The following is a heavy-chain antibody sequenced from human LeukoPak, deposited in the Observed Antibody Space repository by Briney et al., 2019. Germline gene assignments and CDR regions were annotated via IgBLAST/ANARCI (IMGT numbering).Heavy chain of an antibody. CDR1: GFTFSSYE. J-gene: IGHJ4*02. V-gene: IGHV3-48*03. CDR3: AERFDY. Sequence: GGSLRLSCAASGFTFSSYEMNWVRQAPGKGLEWISYISSSGSATYYADSVKGRFTISRDNAKNSLYLQMNSLRVEDTAVYYCAERFDYWGQGALVTVSS. CDR2: ISSSGSAT.